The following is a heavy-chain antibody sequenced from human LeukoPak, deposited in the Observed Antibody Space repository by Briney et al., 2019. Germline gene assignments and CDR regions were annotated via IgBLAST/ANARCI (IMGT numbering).Heavy chain of an antibody. V-gene: IGHV1-2*02. J-gene: IGHJ6*02. CDR1: GYTFTGYY. CDR2: INPNSGGT. D-gene: IGHD6-19*01. CDR3: AIRTDSSGWYVYYYGMDV. Sequence: ASVKVSCKASGYTFTGYYMHWVRQAPGQGLEWMGWINPNSGGTNYAQKFQGRATMTRDTSISTAYMELSRLRSDDTAVYYCAIRTDSSGWYVYYYGMDVWGQGTTVTVSS.